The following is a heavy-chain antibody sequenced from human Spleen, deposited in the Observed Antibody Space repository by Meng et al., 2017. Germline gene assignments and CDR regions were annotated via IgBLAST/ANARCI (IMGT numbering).Heavy chain of an antibody. CDR2: IYSGGNT. D-gene: IGHD3-16*02. CDR1: GFSVSHNY. CDR3: AKSLDDYLWGSYRDYGMDV. J-gene: IGHJ6*02. V-gene: IGHV3-53*01. Sequence: GESLKISCAASGFSVSHNYMSWVRQAPGKGLEWVSVIYSGGNTYYADSVKGRFTISRDNSKNTLSLQINSPRAEDTAVYYCAKSLDDYLWGSYRDYGMDVWGQGTTVTVSS.